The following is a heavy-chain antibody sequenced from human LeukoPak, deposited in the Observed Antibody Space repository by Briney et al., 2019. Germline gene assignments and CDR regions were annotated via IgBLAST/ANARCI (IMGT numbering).Heavy chain of an antibody. J-gene: IGHJ4*02. V-gene: IGHV4-34*01. CDR1: GGSFSGYY. Sequence: SETLSFTCAVYGGSFSGYYWSWIRQPPGKGLEWIGEINHSGSTNYNPSLKSRVTISVDTSKNQFSLKLSSVTAADTAVYYCAKDDSSSWFVDYWGQGTLVTVSS. CDR2: INHSGST. CDR3: AKDDSSSWFVDY. D-gene: IGHD6-13*01.